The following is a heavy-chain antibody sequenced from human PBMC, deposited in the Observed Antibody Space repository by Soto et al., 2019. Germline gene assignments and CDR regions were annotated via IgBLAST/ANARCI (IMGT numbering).Heavy chain of an antibody. Sequence: AASVKVSCKASGYTFKSYQIYWVRQAPGQRLECMGWINISNGNTEYSQNFQGRVTMTRDTSASTAYMELSSLRSADTAVYYCARDTDLTLVTTLDYWGQGTPVTVSS. CDR2: INISNGNT. V-gene: IGHV1-3*04. D-gene: IGHD4-17*01. J-gene: IGHJ4*02. CDR3: ARDTDLTLVTTLDY. CDR1: GYTFKSYQ.